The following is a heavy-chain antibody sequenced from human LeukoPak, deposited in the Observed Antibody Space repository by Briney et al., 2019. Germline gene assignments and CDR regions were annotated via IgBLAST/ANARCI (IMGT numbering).Heavy chain of an antibody. J-gene: IGHJ4*02. Sequence: PSETLSLTCAVYGGSFSDYYWSWIRQPPGKGLEWIGEINHSGSTNYNPSLKSRVTISVDTSKNQFSLKLSSVTAADTAVYYCARGKYNWNDVKDYWGQGTLVTVSS. CDR1: GGSFSDYY. CDR3: ARGKYNWNDVKDY. D-gene: IGHD1-20*01. CDR2: INHSGST. V-gene: IGHV4-34*01.